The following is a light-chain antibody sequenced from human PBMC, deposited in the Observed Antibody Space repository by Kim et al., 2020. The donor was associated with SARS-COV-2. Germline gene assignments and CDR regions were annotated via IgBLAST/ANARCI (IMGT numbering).Light chain of an antibody. CDR2: RAS. Sequence: IVMTQSPVTLSVTPGEGATLSCRASQGISTNLAWYQQKPGQPPRLLMSRASIRDTGIPARFGGSGSGTDFTLTISGLQSDDFALYYCQQYDNWPYTFGQGTKLEI. J-gene: IGKJ2*01. CDR3: QQYDNWPYT. V-gene: IGKV3-15*01. CDR1: QGISTN.